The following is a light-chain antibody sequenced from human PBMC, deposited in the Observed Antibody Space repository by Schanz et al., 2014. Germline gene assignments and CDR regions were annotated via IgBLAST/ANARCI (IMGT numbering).Light chain of an antibody. J-gene: IGLJ1*01. V-gene: IGLV2-14*02. CDR1: SSDVGNYNL. Sequence: QSALTQPASVSGSPGQSITISCTGTSSDVGNYNLVSWYQQHPGKAPKLMICEDTNRPSGVSNRFSGSKSGNTASLTISGLQAEDEADYYCSSYTSSRTRVFGTGTKLTVL. CDR3: SSYTSSRTRV. CDR2: EDT.